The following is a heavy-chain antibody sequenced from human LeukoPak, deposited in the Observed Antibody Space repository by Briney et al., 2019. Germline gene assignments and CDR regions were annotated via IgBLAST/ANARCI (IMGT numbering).Heavy chain of an antibody. CDR3: SRFRSGYYSDY. CDR2: SNSDGTYT. V-gene: IGHV3-74*01. J-gene: IGHJ4*02. CDR1: GFTFSSYW. Sequence: PGGSLRLSCAASGFTFSSYWMHWVRQAPGKGLVWVPHSNSDGTYTTYADSVRGRFTISRDNAKNTLYLQMNSLRVEDTAVYYCSRFRSGYYSDYWGQGTLVTVSS. D-gene: IGHD3-22*01.